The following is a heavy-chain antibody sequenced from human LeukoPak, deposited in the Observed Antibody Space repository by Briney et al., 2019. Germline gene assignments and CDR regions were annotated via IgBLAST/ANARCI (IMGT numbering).Heavy chain of an antibody. CDR2: IYYSGST. CDR1: GGSIRSSSIYF. Sequence: SETLSLTCTVSGGSIRSSSIYFWSWIRQPPGKGLEWIATIYYSGSTYYSPSLKSRVTMSVDTSKNQFSLKLTSVTAADTAVYYCARAPRGSGWSDFFNWGQGTLVTVSS. J-gene: IGHJ4*02. CDR3: ARAPRGSGWSDFFN. D-gene: IGHD6-19*01. V-gene: IGHV4-39*01.